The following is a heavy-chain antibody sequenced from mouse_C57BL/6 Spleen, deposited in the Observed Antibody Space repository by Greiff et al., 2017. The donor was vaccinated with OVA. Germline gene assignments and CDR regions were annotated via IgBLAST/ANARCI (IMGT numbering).Heavy chain of an antibody. CDR3: TAEYDYQGAMDY. CDR1: GFTFSNYW. J-gene: IGHJ4*01. Sequence: EVMLVESGGGLVQPGGSMKLSCVASGFTFSNYWMNWVRQSPEKGLEWVAQIRLKSDNYATHYTESVKGRFTISRDDSKSSVYLQMNNLRAEDTGIYYCTAEYDYQGAMDYWGQGTSVTVSS. D-gene: IGHD2-4*01. CDR2: IRLKSDNYAT. V-gene: IGHV6-3*01.